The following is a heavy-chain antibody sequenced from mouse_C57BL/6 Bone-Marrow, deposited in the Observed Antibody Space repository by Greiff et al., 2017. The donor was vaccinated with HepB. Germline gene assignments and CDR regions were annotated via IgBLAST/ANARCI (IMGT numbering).Heavy chain of an antibody. CDR1: EYEFPSHD. CDR3: ARQGTTVVAEGWFAY. CDR2: INSDGGST. J-gene: IGHJ3*01. D-gene: IGHD1-1*01. Sequence: EVHLVESGGGLVQPGESLKLSCESNEYEFPSHDMSWVRKTPEKRLELVAAINSDGGSTYYPDTMERRFIISRDNTKKTLYLQMSSLRSEDTALYYCARQGTTVVAEGWFAYWGQGTLVTVSA. V-gene: IGHV5-2*01.